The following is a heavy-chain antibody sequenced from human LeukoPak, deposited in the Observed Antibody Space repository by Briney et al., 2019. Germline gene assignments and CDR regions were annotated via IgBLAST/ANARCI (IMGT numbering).Heavy chain of an antibody. V-gene: IGHV4-61*01. CDR1: GGSVSSGSYY. Sequence: SETLSLTCTVSGGSVSSGSYYWSWIRQPPGKGLEWIGYIYYSGSTNYNPSLKSRVTISVDTSKNQFSLKLSSVTAADTAVYYCARTGSDYDFWSGYHYYFDYWGQGTLVTVSS. J-gene: IGHJ4*02. D-gene: IGHD3-3*01. CDR2: IYYSGST. CDR3: ARTGSDYDFWSGYHYYFDY.